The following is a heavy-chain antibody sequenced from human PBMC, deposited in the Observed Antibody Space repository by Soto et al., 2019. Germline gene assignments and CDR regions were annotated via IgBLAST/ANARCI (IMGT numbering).Heavy chain of an antibody. CDR3: ARERIGYSSPLGMDV. Sequence: ASVKISCKASGYTFTGYYMHWVRQAPGQGLEWMGWINPNSGGANYAQKFQGWVTMTRDTSISTAYMELSRLRSDDTAVYYCARERIGYSSPLGMDVWGQGTKVTVS. CDR1: GYTFTGYY. J-gene: IGHJ6*02. CDR2: INPNSGGA. D-gene: IGHD5-18*01. V-gene: IGHV1-2*04.